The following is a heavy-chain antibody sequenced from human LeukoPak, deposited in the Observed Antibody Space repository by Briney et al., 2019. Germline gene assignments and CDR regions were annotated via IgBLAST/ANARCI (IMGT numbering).Heavy chain of an antibody. D-gene: IGHD1-26*01. V-gene: IGHV3-11*04. Sequence: KPGGSLRLSCAASGFIFSDYYMSWIRQAPGKGLEWVSYISSSGSTMYYTDSVKGRFTISRDNAKNSLYLQMNSLGPEDTAVYYCARDPYSGNYGNYYYYYMDVWGKGTTVTISS. CDR3: ARDPYSGNYGNYYYYYMDV. CDR1: GFIFSDYY. J-gene: IGHJ6*03. CDR2: ISSSGSTM.